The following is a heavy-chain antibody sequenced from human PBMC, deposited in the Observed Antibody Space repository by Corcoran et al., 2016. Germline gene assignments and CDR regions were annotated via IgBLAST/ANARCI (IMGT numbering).Heavy chain of an antibody. V-gene: IGHV4-61*01. CDR3: AGGSSGLIFDY. J-gene: IGHJ4*02. Sequence: QVQLQESGPGLVKPSETLSLTCTVSGGSVSSGSYYWSWIRQPPGKGLEWIGYIYYSGSTNYTPSLKSRVTISVDTSKNQFSLKLSSVPAADTAVYYCAGGSSGLIFDYWGQGTLVTVSS. CDR2: IYYSGST. D-gene: IGHD6-19*01. CDR1: GGSVSSGSYY.